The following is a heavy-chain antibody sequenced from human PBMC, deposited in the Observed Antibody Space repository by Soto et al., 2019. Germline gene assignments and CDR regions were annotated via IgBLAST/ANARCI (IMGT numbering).Heavy chain of an antibody. CDR2: INPSGGST. V-gene: IGHV1-46*01. CDR3: ARDDGPAGQDY. CDR1: GYTFTSYY. J-gene: IGHJ4*02. Sequence: GASVKVSCKASGYTFTSYYMHWVRQAPGQGLERMGIINPSGGSTSYAQKFQGRVTMTRDTSTSTVYMELSSLRSEDTAVYYCARDDGPAGQDYWGQGTLVTVSS.